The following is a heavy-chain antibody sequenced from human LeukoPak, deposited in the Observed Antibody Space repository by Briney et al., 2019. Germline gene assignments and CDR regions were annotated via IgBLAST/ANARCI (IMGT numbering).Heavy chain of an antibody. V-gene: IGHV3-72*01. J-gene: IGHJ3*02. D-gene: IGHD3-10*01. CDR2: SRNKGNSYST. Sequence: GGSLRLSCAASGFTFSDHYMDWVRQAPGKGLEWVGRSRNKGNSYSTEYAASVKGRFTISRDDSKNSLYLQMNSLRAEDTAVYYCARDPTTYYYGSGSYVWAFDIWGQGTMVTVSS. CDR3: ARDPTTYYYGSGSYVWAFDI. CDR1: GFTFSDHY.